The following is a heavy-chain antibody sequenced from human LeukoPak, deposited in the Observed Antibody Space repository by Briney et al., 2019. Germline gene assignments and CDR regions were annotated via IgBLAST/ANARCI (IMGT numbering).Heavy chain of an antibody. V-gene: IGHV4-39*01. Sequence: SETLSLTCTVSGGSINSSSYYWGWLRLPPGKGLEWLGSMYYSGRTYYNPSLKSRFTISVDTSKNQFSRKLTAVTAGDTAAYYGGLGYYSRFDSWGQGTLVTVSS. J-gene: IGHJ4*02. CDR1: GGSINSSSYY. CDR3: GLGYYSRFDS. D-gene: IGHD3-22*01. CDR2: MYYSGRT.